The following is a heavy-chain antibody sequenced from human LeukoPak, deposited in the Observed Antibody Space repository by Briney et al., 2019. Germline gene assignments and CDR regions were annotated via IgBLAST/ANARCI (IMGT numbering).Heavy chain of an antibody. J-gene: IGHJ4*02. CDR2: ISGSGGST. V-gene: IGHV3-23*01. CDR3: AKGQSGWLGGFDY. CDR1: GFSFSEYA. Sequence: LPGGSLRLSCAASGFSFSEYAMSWVRQAPGKGLEWVSGISGSGGSTYYADSVKGRFTISRDNSKNTLYLQMNSLRAEDTAVYYCAKGQSGWLGGFDYWGQGTLVTVSS. D-gene: IGHD6-19*01.